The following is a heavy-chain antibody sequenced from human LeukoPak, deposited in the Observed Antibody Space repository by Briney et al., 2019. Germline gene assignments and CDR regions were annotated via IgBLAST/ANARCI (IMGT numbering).Heavy chain of an antibody. Sequence: PGRSLRLSCAASGFSFRTYGMHWVRQAPGKGLEWVADIWYDGSNEYYADSVKGRFTISRDNSKNTLSLQMNSLKAEDTAVYYCAKDNGDFALDYWGQGTPVTVSS. CDR2: IWYDGSNE. CDR1: GFSFRTYG. D-gene: IGHD4-17*01. CDR3: AKDNGDFALDY. V-gene: IGHV3-33*06. J-gene: IGHJ4*02.